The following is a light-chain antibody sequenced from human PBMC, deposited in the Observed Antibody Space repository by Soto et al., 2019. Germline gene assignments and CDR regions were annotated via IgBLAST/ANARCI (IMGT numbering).Light chain of an antibody. CDR3: QQYNNWPSTT. CDR1: QSVSSN. J-gene: IGKJ5*01. CDR2: GAS. Sequence: EIVMTQSPATLSVSPGERATLSCRASQSVSSNLAWYQQKPGQAPRPLIYGASTRATGIPARFSGSGSGTEFTLTISSLQSEDFEVYYCQQYNNWPSTTFGQGTRLEIK. V-gene: IGKV3-15*01.